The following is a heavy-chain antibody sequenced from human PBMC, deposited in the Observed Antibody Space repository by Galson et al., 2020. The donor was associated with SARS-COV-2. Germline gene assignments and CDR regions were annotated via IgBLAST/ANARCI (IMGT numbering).Heavy chain of an antibody. V-gene: IGHV1-2*02. CDR1: GYTFIDNS. CDR3: ARNGGGLGY. Sequence: ASVKVSCKASGYTFIDNSLVWVRQAPGQGLDWMGWINPKSGDTNYAQTFQGRVTLTRDTSIGTAYMELSGLTSDDTAVYYCARNGGGLGYLGQGTLVTVAS. CDR2: INPKSGDT. J-gene: IGHJ4*02.